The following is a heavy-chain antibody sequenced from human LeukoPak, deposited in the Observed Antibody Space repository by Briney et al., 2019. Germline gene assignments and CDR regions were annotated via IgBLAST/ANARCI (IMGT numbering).Heavy chain of an antibody. D-gene: IGHD6-19*01. V-gene: IGHV4-39*01. CDR1: GGSISSSSYY. CDR3: ARLIAVAGVLAFYY. J-gene: IGHJ4*02. CDR2: IYYSGNT. Sequence: SETLSLTCTVSGGSISSSSYYWGWIRQPPGKGLEWMGSIYYSGNTYYNPSLKSRITIFVDTSKNQFSLRLSSVTAADTAVYYCARLIAVAGVLAFYYWGEGALVTVSP.